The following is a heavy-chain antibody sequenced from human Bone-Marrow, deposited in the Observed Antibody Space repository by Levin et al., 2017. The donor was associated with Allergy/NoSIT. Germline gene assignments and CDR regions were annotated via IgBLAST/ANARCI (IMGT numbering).Heavy chain of an antibody. CDR2: IVFGSGNT. CDR3: AATSPYYYDTSGYWGYFDL. V-gene: IGHV1-58*01. CDR1: GFTFTSSA. J-gene: IGHJ2*01. Sequence: KISCKASGFTFTSSAVQWVRQARGHRLEWIGWIVFGSGNTNYAQEFQGRVPITRDMSTSTAYMELSSLRSEDTAVYYDAATSPYYYDTSGYWGYFDLWGRGTLVTVSS. D-gene: IGHD3-22*01.